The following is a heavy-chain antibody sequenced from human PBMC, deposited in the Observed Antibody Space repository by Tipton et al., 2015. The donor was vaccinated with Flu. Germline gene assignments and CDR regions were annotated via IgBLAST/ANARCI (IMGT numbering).Heavy chain of an antibody. CDR3: ARTKTAFYDYGDYFDY. J-gene: IGHJ4*02. D-gene: IGHD4-17*01. CDR1: GGSFSEYY. V-gene: IGHV4-34*01. CDR2: IYHTGST. Sequence: TLSLTCAVNGGSFSEYYWSWSRQSPGKGLEWIGEIYHTGSTNYNPSLKSRVTMSIDTSKSQFSLSLNSVTAADTAVYYCARTKTAFYDYGDYFDYRGPGTPVTVSS.